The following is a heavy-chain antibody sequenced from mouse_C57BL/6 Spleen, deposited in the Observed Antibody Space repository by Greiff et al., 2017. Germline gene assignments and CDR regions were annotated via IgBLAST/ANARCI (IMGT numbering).Heavy chain of an antibody. Sequence: VQLQQPGAELVKPGASVKMSCKASGYTFTSYWITWVKQRPGQGLEWIGDIYPGSGSTNYNEKFKSKATLTVDTSSSTAYMQLSSLTSEDSAVYYCARSSYYGSREGTWFAYWGQGTLVTVSA. CDR2: IYPGSGST. J-gene: IGHJ3*01. CDR3: ARSSYYGSREGTWFAY. D-gene: IGHD1-1*01. V-gene: IGHV1-55*01. CDR1: GYTFTSYW.